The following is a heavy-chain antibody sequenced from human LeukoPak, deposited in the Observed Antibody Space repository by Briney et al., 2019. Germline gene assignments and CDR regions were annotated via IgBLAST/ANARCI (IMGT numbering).Heavy chain of an antibody. CDR2: ISGSGGST. CDR3: ANAKADYYDSSGYYLDY. D-gene: IGHD3-22*01. J-gene: IGHJ4*02. CDR1: GFTFSSYA. V-gene: IGHV3-23*01. Sequence: PGGSLRLSCAASGFTFSSYAMHWVRQAPGKGLEWVSAISGSGGSTYYADSVKGRFTISRDNSKNTLYLQMNSLRAEDTAVYYCANAKADYYDSSGYYLDYWGQGALVTVSS.